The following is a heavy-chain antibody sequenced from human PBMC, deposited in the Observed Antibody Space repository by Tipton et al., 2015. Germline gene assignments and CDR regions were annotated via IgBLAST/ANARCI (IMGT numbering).Heavy chain of an antibody. CDR2: IYHSGST. J-gene: IGHJ4*02. CDR3: ARAYGYSGYDAY. D-gene: IGHD5-12*01. Sequence: GLVKPSETLSLTCTVSGGSISHYYWSWVRQPPGKGLEWIGEIYHSGSTNYTPSLKSRVTISLDKSKNQFSLKLRSVTAADTAVYYCARAYGYSGYDAYWGQGTLVTVSS. V-gene: IGHV4-4*02. CDR1: GGSISHYY.